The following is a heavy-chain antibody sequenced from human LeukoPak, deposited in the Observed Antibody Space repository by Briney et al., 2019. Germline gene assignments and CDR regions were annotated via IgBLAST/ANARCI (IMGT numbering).Heavy chain of an antibody. Sequence: GGSLRLSCAASGFTFSSYEMNWVRQAPGKGLEWVSYISSSSTIYYADSVKGRFTISRDNAKNSLYLQMNSLRAEDTAVYYCARDQGGDSGSYYLDYWGQGTLVTVSS. CDR2: ISSSSTI. CDR3: ARDQGGDSGSYYLDY. J-gene: IGHJ4*02. D-gene: IGHD1-26*01. CDR1: GFTFSSYE. V-gene: IGHV3-48*03.